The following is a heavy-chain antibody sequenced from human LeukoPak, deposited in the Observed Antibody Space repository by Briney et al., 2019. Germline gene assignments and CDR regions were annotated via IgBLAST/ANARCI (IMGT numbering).Heavy chain of an antibody. CDR2: IYYSGST. D-gene: IGHD4-23*01. Sequence: SETLSLTCTVSGGSISSSSYYWGWIRRPPGKGLEWIGSIYYSGSTYYNPSLKSRVTISVDTSKNQFSLKLSSVTAADTAVYYCARDSLSGNGNYWGQGTLVTVSS. J-gene: IGHJ4*02. CDR3: ARDSLSGNGNY. CDR1: GGSISSSSYY. V-gene: IGHV4-39*07.